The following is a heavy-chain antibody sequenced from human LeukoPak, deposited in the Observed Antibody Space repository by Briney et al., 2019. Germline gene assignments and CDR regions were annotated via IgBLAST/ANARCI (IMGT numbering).Heavy chain of an antibody. Sequence: GGSLRLSCVGSGFIFSNYDIHWVRQAPGEGLQWVAVISIDGNTRYYADSVKGRFSISRDNSRNTLYLHMNSLRADDTAVYFCAIDVRRGVPGYFDYWGQGTLVTVSS. CDR1: GFIFSNYD. J-gene: IGHJ4*02. V-gene: IGHV3-30-3*01. CDR3: AIDVRRGVPGYFDY. CDR2: ISIDGNTR. D-gene: IGHD3-10*01.